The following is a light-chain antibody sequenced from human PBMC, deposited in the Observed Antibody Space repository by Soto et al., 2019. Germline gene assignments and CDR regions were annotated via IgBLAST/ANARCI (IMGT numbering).Light chain of an antibody. CDR3: CSYAGSSTSVI. J-gene: IGLJ2*01. CDR2: EGS. CDR1: SSDVGSYNL. V-gene: IGLV2-23*01. Sequence: QSALTQPASVSGSPGQSITISCTGTSSDVGSYNLVSWYQQHPGKAPKLMICEGSKRPSGVSNRCSGSKSGNTASLTISGLQAEDEADYYCCSYAGSSTSVIFGGGTKLTVL.